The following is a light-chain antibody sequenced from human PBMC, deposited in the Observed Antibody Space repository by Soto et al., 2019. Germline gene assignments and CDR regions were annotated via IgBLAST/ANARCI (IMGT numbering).Light chain of an antibody. CDR2: GAS. J-gene: IGKJ5*01. Sequence: EVVLTQSPGTLSLSPGDRATLSCKASQSISSSHLAWYQQKPGQAPRLLLYGASNRATGIPVRFSGSGFGTDFTLTISSLEAEDSAVYYCQQRSNWPSITFGQGTRLEIK. CDR1: QSISSSH. CDR3: QQRSNWPSIT. V-gene: IGKV3D-20*02.